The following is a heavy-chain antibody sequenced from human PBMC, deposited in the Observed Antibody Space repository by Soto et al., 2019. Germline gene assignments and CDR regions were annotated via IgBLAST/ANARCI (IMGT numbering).Heavy chain of an antibody. J-gene: IGHJ5*02. CDR1: GGSIISGGYS. V-gene: IGHV4-30-2*01. D-gene: IGHD2-2*01. CDR3: ARVPDR. Sequence: ILSLTCAVSGGSIISGGYSWSWIRQPPGKGLEWIGYIYHSGSTYYNPSLKSRVTISVDRSKNQFSLKLSSVTAADTAVYYCARVPDRWGQGTLVTVS. CDR2: IYHSGST.